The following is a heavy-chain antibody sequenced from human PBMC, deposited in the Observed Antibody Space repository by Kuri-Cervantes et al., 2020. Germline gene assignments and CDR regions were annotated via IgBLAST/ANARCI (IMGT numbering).Heavy chain of an antibody. CDR1: GGSISSSNW. J-gene: IGHJ2*01. V-gene: IGHV4-4*02. CDR2: IYHSEST. CDR3: ARRRYGDYDDWYFDL. D-gene: IGHD4-17*01. Sequence: SETLSLTCAVSGGSISSSNWWSWVRQPPGEGLGWIGEIYHSESTNCNPSLKSRVTISVDTPKNQFSLKLSSVTAADTAVYYCARRRYGDYDDWYFDLWGRGTLVTVSS.